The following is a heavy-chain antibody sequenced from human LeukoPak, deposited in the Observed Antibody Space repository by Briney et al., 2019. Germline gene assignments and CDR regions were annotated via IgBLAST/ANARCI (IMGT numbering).Heavy chain of an antibody. CDR2: ISGSGGST. Sequence: GGSLRLSCAASGFTFSSYAMSWVRQAPGKGLEWVSAISGSGGSTYYADSVKGRFTISRDNSKNTLYLQMNSLRAEDTAVYYCAKDGPPTYDFWSGYPYYYYGMDVWGQGTTVTVSS. J-gene: IGHJ6*02. CDR1: GFTFSSYA. D-gene: IGHD3-3*01. CDR3: AKDGPPTYDFWSGYPYYYYGMDV. V-gene: IGHV3-23*01.